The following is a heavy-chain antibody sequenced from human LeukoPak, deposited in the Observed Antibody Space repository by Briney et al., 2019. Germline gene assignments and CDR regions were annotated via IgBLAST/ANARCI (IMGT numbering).Heavy chain of an antibody. Sequence: GESLKISCYGSGYSFTNYWIGWVRQMPGKGLEWMGIIYPGDSDTRYSPSFQGQVTISADKSTSTAYLQWSSLKASDTAMYYCARHGRDVVVPVAMHDYYYYGMDVWGQGTTVTVSS. CDR1: GYSFTNYW. CDR3: ARHGRDVVVPVAMHDYYYYGMDV. J-gene: IGHJ6*02. D-gene: IGHD2-2*01. V-gene: IGHV5-51*01. CDR2: IYPGDSDT.